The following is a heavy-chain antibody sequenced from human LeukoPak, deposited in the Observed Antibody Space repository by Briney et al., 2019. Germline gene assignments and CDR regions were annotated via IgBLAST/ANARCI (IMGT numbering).Heavy chain of an antibody. D-gene: IGHD3-16*02. CDR2: ISSSSTYI. CDR3: VRVGVRAWFDS. J-gene: IGHJ5*01. CDR1: GFSFCHYA. V-gene: IGHV3-21*01. Sequence: GGSLRLSCAASGFSFCHYAMNWVPQAPGKGLEWVSAISSSSTYIRYADSVKGRFTISRDDDKNSLYKQLDSVRVEDTDVYYCVRVGVRAWFDSWGQGTLVTVSS.